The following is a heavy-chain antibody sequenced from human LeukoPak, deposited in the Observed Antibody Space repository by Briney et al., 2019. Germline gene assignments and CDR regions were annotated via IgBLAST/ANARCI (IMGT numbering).Heavy chain of an antibody. V-gene: IGHV3-9*01. Sequence: PGRSLRLSCAASGFTFDDYAMHWVRQAPGKGLEWVSGISWNSGSIGYADSVKGRFTISRDNAKNSLYLQMNSLRAEDTALYYCAKAQMATIWGVDYWGQGTLVTVSS. J-gene: IGHJ4*02. D-gene: IGHD5-24*01. CDR2: ISWNSGSI. CDR3: AKAQMATIWGVDY. CDR1: GFTFDDYA.